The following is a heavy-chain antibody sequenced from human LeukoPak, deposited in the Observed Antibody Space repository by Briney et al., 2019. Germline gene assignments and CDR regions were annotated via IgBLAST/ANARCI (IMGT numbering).Heavy chain of an antibody. CDR2: ISSSGSTI. Sequence: GGSLRLSCAASGFTFSSYWMNWARQAPGKGLEWVSYISSSGSTIYYADSVKGRFTISRDNAKNSLYLQMNSLGAEDTAVYYCARVYCSSTSCYTRGYYYYGMDVWGQGTTVTVSS. J-gene: IGHJ6*02. CDR1: GFTFSSYW. CDR3: ARVYCSSTSCYTRGYYYYGMDV. V-gene: IGHV3-48*04. D-gene: IGHD2-2*02.